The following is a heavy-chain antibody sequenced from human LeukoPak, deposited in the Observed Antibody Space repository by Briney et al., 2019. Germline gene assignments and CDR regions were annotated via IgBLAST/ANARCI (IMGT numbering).Heavy chain of an antibody. Sequence: SETLSLTCTVSGGSISGYYWSWIRQSPGKRLEGIAYISFTGNTNYNPSLKSRVTISLDTSKTHFSLTLSSLTAADTAVYYCARSPPGWYYDNSGQYYFDTWGQGALVTVSS. CDR2: ISFTGNT. V-gene: IGHV4-59*08. CDR1: GGSISGYY. CDR3: ARSPPGWYYDNSGQYYFDT. D-gene: IGHD3-22*01. J-gene: IGHJ4*02.